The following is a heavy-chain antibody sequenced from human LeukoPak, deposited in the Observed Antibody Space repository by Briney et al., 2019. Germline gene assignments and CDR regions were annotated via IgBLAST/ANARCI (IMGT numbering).Heavy chain of an antibody. CDR1: GFTFSSYS. J-gene: IGHJ4*02. D-gene: IGHD5-12*01. CDR2: ISSSSSFI. Sequence: GGSLRLSCAASGFTFSSYSMNSVPQAPGKGLEWVSSISSSSSFIYYADSVKGRFTISRDNAKNSLYLQMNSLRAEDTAVYYCARDSSGYDPCDYWGQGTLVTVSS. V-gene: IGHV3-21*01. CDR3: ARDSSGYDPCDY.